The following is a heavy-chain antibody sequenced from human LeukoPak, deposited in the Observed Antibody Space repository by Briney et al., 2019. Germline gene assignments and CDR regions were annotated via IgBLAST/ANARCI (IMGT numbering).Heavy chain of an antibody. Sequence: ASVKVSCKASGGTFSSYAISWVRQAPGQGLEWMGGIIPIFGTANYAQKFQGRVTMTRDTSTSTVYMELSSLRSEDTAVYYCARRRTSYGPVSAFDIWGQGTMVTVSS. D-gene: IGHD2/OR15-2a*01. CDR2: IIPIFGTA. V-gene: IGHV1-69*05. CDR1: GGTFSSYA. CDR3: ARRRTSYGPVSAFDI. J-gene: IGHJ3*02.